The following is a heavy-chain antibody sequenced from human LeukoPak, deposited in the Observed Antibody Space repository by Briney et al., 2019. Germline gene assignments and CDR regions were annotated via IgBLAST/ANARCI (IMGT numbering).Heavy chain of an antibody. V-gene: IGHV3-23*01. CDR2: ISGSGVST. J-gene: IGHJ5*02. D-gene: IGHD6-19*01. Sequence: PGGSLRLSCAASGFTVSSNYMSWVRQAPGKGLEWVSSISGSGVSTYYADSVKGRFTASRDNSKNTLYLQMNSLRAEDTAVYYCAKGEYSSGWRSWFDPWGQGTLVTVSS. CDR1: GFTVSSNY. CDR3: AKGEYSSGWRSWFDP.